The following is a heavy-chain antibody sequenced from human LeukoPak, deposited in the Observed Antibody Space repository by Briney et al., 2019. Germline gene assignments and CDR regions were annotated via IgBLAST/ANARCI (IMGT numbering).Heavy chain of an antibody. CDR1: GFTFGDYA. D-gene: IGHD1-1*01. CDR2: IRSKAYGGTT. J-gene: IGHJ4*02. V-gene: IGHV3-49*03. CDR3: SRGLAQLELDGFVY. Sequence: GRSLRLSCTASGFTFGDYAMSWFRQAPAKGLEWVGFIRSKAYGGTTEYAASVKGRFTISRDDSKSIAYLQMNSLKTEGTAVLYCSRGLAQLELDGFVYWGGGTVVSVSS.